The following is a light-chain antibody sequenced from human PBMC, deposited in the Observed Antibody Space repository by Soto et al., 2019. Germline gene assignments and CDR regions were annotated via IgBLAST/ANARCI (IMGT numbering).Light chain of an antibody. CDR3: QQRSNWLLT. CDR2: DAS. V-gene: IGKV3D-20*02. CDR1: QSVSSSY. Sequence: EIVLTQSPGTLSLSPGERATLSCRTSQSVSSSYLAWYQQKPGQAPRLLIYDASNRATGIPARSSGSGSGTDFTLTISSLEPEDFAVYYCQQRSNWLLTFGGGTKVDIK. J-gene: IGKJ4*01.